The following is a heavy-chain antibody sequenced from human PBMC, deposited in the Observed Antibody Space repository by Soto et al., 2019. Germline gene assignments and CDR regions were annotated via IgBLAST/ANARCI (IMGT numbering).Heavy chain of an antibody. J-gene: IGHJ4*02. CDR1: GGSFSGYY. CDR2: IHHRRST. CDR3: ARGRYNWNY. D-gene: IGHD1-20*01. Sequence: ETLSLTCAVYGGSFSGYYWSWIRQPPGKGLEWIGEIHHRRSTNYHPSLKSRVPISVDTSKNQCGRKLSCVTDGDRAVYYCARGRYNWNYWGQGTLVPVSS. V-gene: IGHV4-34*01.